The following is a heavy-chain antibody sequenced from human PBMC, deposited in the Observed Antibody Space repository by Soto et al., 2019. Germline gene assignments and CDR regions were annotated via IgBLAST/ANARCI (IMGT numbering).Heavy chain of an antibody. J-gene: IGHJ6*02. CDR1: GGTFSSYA. V-gene: IGHV1-69*13. CDR3: ARDLKGGYYYYGMDV. CDR2: IIPIFGTA. D-gene: IGHD2-15*01. Sequence: ASVKVSCKASGGTFSSYAISWVRQAPGQGLEWMGGIIPIFGTANYAQKFQGRVTITADESTSTAYMELSSLRSEDTAVYYCARDLKGGYYYYGMDVWGQGTTVTVSS.